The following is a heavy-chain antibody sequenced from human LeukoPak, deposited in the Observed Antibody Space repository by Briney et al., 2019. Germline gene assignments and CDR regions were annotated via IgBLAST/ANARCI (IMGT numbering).Heavy chain of an antibody. J-gene: IGHJ5*02. CDR2: IYYSGST. CDR3: AGKGELPEVVPAAMTGKSYNWFDP. D-gene: IGHD2-2*01. Sequence: SETLSLTCTVSGGSISSGGYYWSWIRQHPGKGLEWIGYIYYSGSTYYNPSLKSRVTISVDTSKNQFSLKLSSVTAADTAVYYCAGKGELPEVVPAAMTGKSYNWFDPWGQGTLVTVSS. CDR1: GGSISSGGYY. V-gene: IGHV4-31*03.